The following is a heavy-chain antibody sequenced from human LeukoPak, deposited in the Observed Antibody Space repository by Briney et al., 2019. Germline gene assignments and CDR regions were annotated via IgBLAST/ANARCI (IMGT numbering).Heavy chain of an antibody. J-gene: IGHJ6*02. V-gene: IGHV3-11*04. D-gene: IGHD3-22*01. CDR2: ISSSGTSI. CDR1: GFTFSDYY. Sequence: KPGGSLRLSCAASGFTFSDYYMSWIRQAPGKGLEWVSYISSSGTSIYYADSVKGRFTISRDNAKNSLYLQMNSLRAEDTAVYYCARDQADYYDSSGYYPGGYYYYGMDVWGQGTTVTVSS. CDR3: ARDQADYYDSSGYYPGGYYYYGMDV.